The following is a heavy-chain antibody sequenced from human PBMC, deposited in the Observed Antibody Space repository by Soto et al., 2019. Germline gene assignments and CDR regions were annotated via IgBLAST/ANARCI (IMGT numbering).Heavy chain of an antibody. CDR3: ARVSDDIVLTSEW. D-gene: IGHD2-8*01. CDR2: ISSSSSYI. J-gene: IGHJ4*02. Sequence: GGSLRLSCAASGFTFSDYSVNWVRQAPGKGLEWVSFISSSSSYIYYADSVKGRFTISRDNAKNSVYLQMSSLRAEDTAVYYCARVSDDIVLTSEWWGQGTLVTVSS. V-gene: IGHV3-21*01. CDR1: GFTFSDYS.